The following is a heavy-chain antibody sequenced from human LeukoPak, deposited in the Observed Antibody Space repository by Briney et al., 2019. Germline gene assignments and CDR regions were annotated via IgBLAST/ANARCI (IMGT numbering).Heavy chain of an antibody. CDR1: GFTFNGYS. J-gene: IGHJ4*02. D-gene: IGHD1-1*01. CDR2: IKHDGSEK. V-gene: IGHV3-7*01. CDR3: AGHNYYQFDY. Sequence: GGSLRLTCTASGFTFNGYSMTWVRQAPGMGLEWVANIKHDGSEKYYVDSVRGRFTISRDNAKNSLYLQMNTLRAEDTAVYFCAGHNYYQFDYWGQGTLAPASS.